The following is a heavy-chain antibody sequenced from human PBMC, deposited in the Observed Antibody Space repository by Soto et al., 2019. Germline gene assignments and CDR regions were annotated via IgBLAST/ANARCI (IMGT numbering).Heavy chain of an antibody. D-gene: IGHD3-22*01. V-gene: IGHV4-31*03. CDR1: GGSIRSGDYY. CDR2: IYYSGNT. CDR3: ARVTTLYDSSGYHYVPY. Sequence: PSETLSLTCTVSGGSIRSGDYYWSWIRQHPGKGLEWIGYIYYSGNTYYNPSLKSRVIISVDTSKNQFSLKLSSVTAADTAVYYCARVTTLYDSSGYHYVPYWGQGTPVTVSS. J-gene: IGHJ4*02.